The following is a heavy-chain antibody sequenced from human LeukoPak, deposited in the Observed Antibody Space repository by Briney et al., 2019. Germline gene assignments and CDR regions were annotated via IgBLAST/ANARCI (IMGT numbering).Heavy chain of an antibody. CDR2: MNPSSGNT. V-gene: IGHV1-8*01. CDR3: ARVLSQYGWNSYDY. Sequence: ASVTVSCTASGYTLTSYDINWVRQATGQGLEWMGWMNPSSGNTGYAQKFQGRVTMTRNTSISTAYMELSSLGSEDTAVYYCARVLSQYGWNSYDYWGQGSLVTVSS. D-gene: IGHD6-19*01. J-gene: IGHJ4*02. CDR1: GYTLTSYD.